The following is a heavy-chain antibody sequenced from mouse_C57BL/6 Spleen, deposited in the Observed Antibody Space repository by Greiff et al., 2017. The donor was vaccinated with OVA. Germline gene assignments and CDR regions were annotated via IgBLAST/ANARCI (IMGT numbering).Heavy chain of an antibody. V-gene: IGHV1-76*01. CDR1: GYTFTDYY. J-gene: IGHJ2*01. Sequence: QVQLQQSGAELVRPGASVKLSCKASGYTFTDYYINWVKQRPGQGLEWIARIYPGSGNTYYNEKFKGKATLTAEKSSSTAYLQLSSLTSEDSAVYFCARDGYYERVRFDYWGQGTTLTVSS. D-gene: IGHD2-3*01. CDR3: ARDGYYERVRFDY. CDR2: IYPGSGNT.